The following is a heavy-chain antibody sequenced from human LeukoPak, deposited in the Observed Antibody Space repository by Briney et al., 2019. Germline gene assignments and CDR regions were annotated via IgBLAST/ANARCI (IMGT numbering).Heavy chain of an antibody. CDR3: ARQGGSYYGNWFDP. CDR2: IYHSGST. V-gene: IGHV4-38-2*01. CDR1: GYSIGSGYY. Sequence: PSETLSLTCAVSGYSIGSGYYWGWIRQPPGQGLEWIGSIYHSGSTYYTPSLKSRVTISVDTSKNQFSLKLNSVTAADTAVYYCARQGGSYYGNWFDPWGQGILVTVSS. D-gene: IGHD1-26*01. J-gene: IGHJ5*02.